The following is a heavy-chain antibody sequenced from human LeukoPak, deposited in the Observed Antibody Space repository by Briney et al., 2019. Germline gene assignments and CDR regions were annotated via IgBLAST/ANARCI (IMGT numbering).Heavy chain of an antibody. CDR2: ISAYNGNT. Sequence: ASVEVSCKASGYTFTSYGISWVRQAPGQGLEWMGWISAYNGNTNYAQKLQGRVTMTTDTSTSTAYMELRSLRSDDTAVYYCARVGEGRPHDAFDIWGQGTMVTVSS. V-gene: IGHV1-18*01. J-gene: IGHJ3*02. CDR3: ARVGEGRPHDAFDI. D-gene: IGHD4-17*01. CDR1: GYTFTSYG.